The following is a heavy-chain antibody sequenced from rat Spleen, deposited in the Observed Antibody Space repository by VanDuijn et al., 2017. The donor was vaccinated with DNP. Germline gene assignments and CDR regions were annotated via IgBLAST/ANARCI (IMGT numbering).Heavy chain of an antibody. D-gene: IGHD1-9*01. J-gene: IGHJ3*01. CDR3: TTTGISHNWFGY. Sequence: VQVVESGGGLVQPKESLKISCAVSGFTFSDAAMYWVRQAPGKGLEWITRIRPKFDNYATYYAESVKGRFTISRDDSKSIVYLQMDNLKTEDTAMYYCTTTGISHNWFGYWGQGTLVTVSS. CDR1: GFTFSDAA. CDR2: IRPKFDNYAT. V-gene: IGHV10-5*01.